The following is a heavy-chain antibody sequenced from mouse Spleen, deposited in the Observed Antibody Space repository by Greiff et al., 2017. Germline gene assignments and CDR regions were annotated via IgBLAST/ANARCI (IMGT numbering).Heavy chain of an antibody. D-gene: IGHD1-1*01. J-gene: IGHJ4*01. V-gene: IGHV1-59*01. CDR2: IDPSDSYT. Sequence: QVQLQQPGAELVRPGTSVKLSCKASGYTFTSYWMHWVKQRPGQGLEWIGVIDPSDSYTNYNQKFKGKATLTVDTSSSTACMQLSSLTSEDSAVDYCARYRITTGIATLDYWGQGTSVTVSS. CDR3: ARYRITTGIATLDY. CDR1: GYTFTSYW.